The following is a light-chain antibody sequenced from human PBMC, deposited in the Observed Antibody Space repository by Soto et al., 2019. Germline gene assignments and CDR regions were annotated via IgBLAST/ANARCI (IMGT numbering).Light chain of an antibody. CDR1: SSDVGGYNY. CDR2: DVS. CDR3: CSYAGNYTAPYV. Sequence: QSALTQPRSVSGSPGQSVTISCTGTSSDVGGYNYVSWYQQHPGKAPKLMIYDVSKRPSGVPDRFSGSKSGNTASLTISGLQAEDEADYYCCSYAGNYTAPYVFGPGTKVTVL. V-gene: IGLV2-11*01. J-gene: IGLJ1*01.